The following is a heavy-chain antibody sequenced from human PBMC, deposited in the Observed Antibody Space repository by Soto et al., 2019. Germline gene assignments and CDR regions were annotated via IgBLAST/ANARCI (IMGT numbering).Heavy chain of an antibody. V-gene: IGHV3-30*18. CDR1: GFTFSSYG. J-gene: IGHJ5*02. CDR2: ISYDGSNK. D-gene: IGHD6-13*01. Sequence: GGSLRLSCAASGFTFSSYGMHWVRQAPGKGLERVAVISYDGSNKYYADSVKGRITISRDNSKNTLYLQMNSLRAEDTAVYYCAKDPKVLGSQQLPHGENWFDLWGQGTLVIVSS. CDR3: AKDPKVLGSQQLPHGENWFDL.